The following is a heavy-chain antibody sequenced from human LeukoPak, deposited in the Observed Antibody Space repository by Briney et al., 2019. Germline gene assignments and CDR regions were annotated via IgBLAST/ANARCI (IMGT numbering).Heavy chain of an antibody. CDR2: IKSKTDGGTT. D-gene: IGHD3-10*01. Sequence: GGSLRLSCAASGFTFSNAWMSWVRQAPGKGLEWVGRIKSKTDGGTTDYTAPVKGRFTISRDDSKNTLYLQMNSLKTEDTAVYYCTTGPFDYYGSASYLANGMDVWGQGTTVTVSS. V-gene: IGHV3-15*01. CDR3: TTGPFDYYGSASYLANGMDV. CDR1: GFTFSNAW. J-gene: IGHJ6*02.